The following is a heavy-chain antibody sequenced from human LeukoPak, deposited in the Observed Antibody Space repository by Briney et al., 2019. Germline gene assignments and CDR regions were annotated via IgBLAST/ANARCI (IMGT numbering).Heavy chain of an antibody. D-gene: IGHD3/OR15-3a*01. Sequence: SETLSLTCAVFDGSFSDYYWSWIRQPPGKGLEWIGEINHSGSTNYNPSLKSRVTISVDTSKNQFSLKLYSVTAADTAMYYCTRGRTVFDYWGQGTLVTVSS. CDR3: TRGRTVFDY. CDR2: INHSGST. J-gene: IGHJ4*02. CDR1: DGSFSDYY. V-gene: IGHV4-34*01.